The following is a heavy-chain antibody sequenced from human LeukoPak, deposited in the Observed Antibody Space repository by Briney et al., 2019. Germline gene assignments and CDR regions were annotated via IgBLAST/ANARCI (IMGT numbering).Heavy chain of an antibody. Sequence: SETLSLTCTVSGGSISSGGYYWSWIRQHPGKGLEWIGYIYYSGSTYYNPSLKSRVTISVDTSKNQFSLKLSSVTAADTAVYYCAREAITIFGVVQPYYYGMDVWGQGTTVTVSS. V-gene: IGHV4-31*03. D-gene: IGHD3-3*01. J-gene: IGHJ6*02. CDR3: AREAITIFGVVQPYYYGMDV. CDR1: GGSISSGGYY. CDR2: IYYSGST.